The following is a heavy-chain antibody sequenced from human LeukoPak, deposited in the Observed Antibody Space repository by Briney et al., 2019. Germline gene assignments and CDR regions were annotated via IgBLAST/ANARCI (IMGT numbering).Heavy chain of an antibody. Sequence: PGGSLRLSCAASGFTFSSYAMSWVRQPPGKGLEWIGEINHSGSTNYNPSLKSRVTISVDTSKNQFSLKLSSVTAADTAVYYCARLPYGSGSLAYYYYGMDVWGQGTTVTVSS. V-gene: IGHV4-34*01. D-gene: IGHD3-10*01. CDR1: GFTFSSYA. J-gene: IGHJ6*02. CDR2: INHSGST. CDR3: ARLPYGSGSLAYYYYGMDV.